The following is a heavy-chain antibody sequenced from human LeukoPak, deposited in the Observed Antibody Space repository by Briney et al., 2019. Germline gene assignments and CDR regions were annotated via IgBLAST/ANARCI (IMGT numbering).Heavy chain of an antibody. CDR3: EKDFRGSGYYHDAFDF. V-gene: IGHV3-30*02. Sequence: GGSLRLSCAASGFTFSSYCMHWVRQAPGKGLEWVALIHNDGSNKYYADSVKGRFTISRDNSKNTLYLQMNSLRAEVTVVDYWEKDFRGSGYYHDAFDFWGQGTMVTVSS. J-gene: IGHJ3*01. CDR1: GFTFSSYC. CDR2: IHNDGSNK. D-gene: IGHD3-22*01.